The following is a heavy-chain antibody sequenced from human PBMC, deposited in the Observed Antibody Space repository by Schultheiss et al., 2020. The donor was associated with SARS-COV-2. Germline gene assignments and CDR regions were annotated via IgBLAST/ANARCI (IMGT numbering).Heavy chain of an antibody. CDR2: IYHSGST. Sequence: SETLSLTCAVFGGSISSDGDYWTWIRQPPGKGLEWIGSIYHSGSTYYNPSLKSRVTISVDTSKNQFSLKLSSVTAADTAVYYCARYRLGFDYWGQGTTVTVSS. J-gene: IGHJ4*03. V-gene: IGHV4-39*07. CDR1: GGSISSDGDY. D-gene: IGHD3-10*01. CDR3: ARYRLGFDY.